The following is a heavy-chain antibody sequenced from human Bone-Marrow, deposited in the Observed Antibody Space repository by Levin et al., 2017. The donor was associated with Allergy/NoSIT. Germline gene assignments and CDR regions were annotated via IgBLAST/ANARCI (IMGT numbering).Heavy chain of an antibody. J-gene: IGHJ4*02. CDR3: TRDRGEWGQFYFDG. D-gene: IGHD1-26*01. CDR2: IRGSDGST. Sequence: PGGSLRLSCAASGFTFSSYAMSWVRQAPGKGLEWVSAIRGSDGSTYYADSEKGRFTISRDNSKNTLSLQMNSLRAEDTAIYYCTRDRGEWGQFYFDGWGQGTLVTVAA. CDR1: GFTFSSYA. V-gene: IGHV3-23*01.